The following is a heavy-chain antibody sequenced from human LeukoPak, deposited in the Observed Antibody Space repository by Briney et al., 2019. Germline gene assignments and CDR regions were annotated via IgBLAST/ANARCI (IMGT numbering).Heavy chain of an antibody. D-gene: IGHD3-10*01. CDR1: GFTFSSYW. CDR2: IKQDGSEK. CDR3: ARGTHYYGSGSYSPEQYFQH. Sequence: GGTLRLYCAASGFTFSSYWMSWVRQAPGKGLEWVANIKQDGSEKYYVDSVKGRFTISRDNAKNSLYLQMNSLRAEDTAVYYCARGTHYYGSGSYSPEQYFQHWGQGTLVTVSS. J-gene: IGHJ1*01. V-gene: IGHV3-7*03.